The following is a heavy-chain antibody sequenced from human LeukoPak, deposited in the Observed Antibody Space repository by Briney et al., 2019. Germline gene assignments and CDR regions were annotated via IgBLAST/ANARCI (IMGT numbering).Heavy chain of an antibody. CDR2: ISSSSSTI. J-gene: IGHJ3*02. Sequence: GGSLRLSCAASGFTFNDYTMTWVRQAPGKGLEWGSYISSSSSTIYYADSVKGRFTISRDNAKNSLYLQLNSLRDEDTAVYYCARAATYYYDSSGYYPYAFDIWGQGTMVTVSS. V-gene: IGHV3-48*02. D-gene: IGHD3-22*01. CDR1: GFTFNDYT. CDR3: ARAATYYYDSSGYYPYAFDI.